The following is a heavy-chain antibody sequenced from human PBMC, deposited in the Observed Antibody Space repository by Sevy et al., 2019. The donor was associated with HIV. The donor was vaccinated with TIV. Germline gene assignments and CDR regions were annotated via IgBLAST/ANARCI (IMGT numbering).Heavy chain of an antibody. CDR1: GGTFSSYA. CDR2: IIPIFGTA. J-gene: IGHJ4*02. V-gene: IGHV1-69*06. D-gene: IGHD3-9*01. CDR3: ARAARVLRYFDL. Sequence: ASVKVSGKASGGTFSSYAISWVRQAPGQGLEWMGGIIPIFGTANYAQKFQGRVTITADKSTSTAYMELSSLRSEDTDVYYCARAARVLRYFDLWGQGTLVTVSS.